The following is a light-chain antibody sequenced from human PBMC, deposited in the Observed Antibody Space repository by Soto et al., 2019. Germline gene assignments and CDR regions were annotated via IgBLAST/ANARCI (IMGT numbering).Light chain of an antibody. V-gene: IGKV1-39*01. CDR1: QNINIY. CDR3: QQSLTTPRT. J-gene: IGKJ2*01. CDR2: AAS. Sequence: DIQMTQSPSSLTASVGDRVTNTCRASQNINIYLNWYQQKPGTAPKVLIYAASNLQRGVPSRFSGSGSGTDFTLTISGLQPDDFATYYCQQSLTTPRTFGQGTKLEIK.